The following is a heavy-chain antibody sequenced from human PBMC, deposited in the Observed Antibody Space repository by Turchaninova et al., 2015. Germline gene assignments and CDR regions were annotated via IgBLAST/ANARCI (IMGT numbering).Heavy chain of an antibody. CDR1: GVSVSSYE. V-gene: IGHV3-48*03. CDR3: ARDSYYYYMDV. CDR2: ISSSGSTI. Sequence: EVQLVESGGTLGQPGGSLRLSCAAYGVSVSSYELKWVRQAPGRGREWVSSISSSGSTIDYADSLKVLITISRYNANNSLYLQKNILGAEDTAVSYCARDSYYYYMDVWGKGTTVTVSS. J-gene: IGHJ6*03.